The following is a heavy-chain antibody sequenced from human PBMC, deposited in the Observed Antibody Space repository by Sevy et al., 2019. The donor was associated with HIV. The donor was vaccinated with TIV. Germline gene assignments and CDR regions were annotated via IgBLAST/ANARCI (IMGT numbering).Heavy chain of an antibody. CDR1: GFTFSDHY. CDR3: ATHAGIAAAGRVFDY. Sequence: GGSLRLSCAASGFTFSDHYMEWVRQAPGKGLEWVGRIRNKADSYTTEYAASVKGRFTISRDDSKNSLYLLMNSLRTEDTAVYYCATHAGIAAAGRVFDYWGQGTLGTVSS. D-gene: IGHD6-13*01. J-gene: IGHJ4*02. V-gene: IGHV3-72*01. CDR2: IRNKADSYTT.